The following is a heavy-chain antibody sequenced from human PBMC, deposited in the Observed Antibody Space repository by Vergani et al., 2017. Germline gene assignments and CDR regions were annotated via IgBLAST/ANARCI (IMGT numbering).Heavy chain of an antibody. V-gene: IGHV3-30*04. CDR1: GFTFSSYA. J-gene: IGHJ2*01. CDR2: ISYDGSNK. CDR3: AREDSSSSFLLYFDL. Sequence: QVQLVESGGGVVQPGRSLRLSCAASGFTFSSYAMHWVRQAPGKGLEWVAVISYDGSNKYYADSVKGRFTISRDNSKNTLYLQMNSLRAEDTAVYYCAREDSSSSFLLYFDLWGRGTLVTVSS. D-gene: IGHD6-6*01.